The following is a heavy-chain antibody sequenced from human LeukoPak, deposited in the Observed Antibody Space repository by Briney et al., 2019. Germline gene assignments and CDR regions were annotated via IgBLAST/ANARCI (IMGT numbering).Heavy chain of an antibody. Sequence: GGSLRLSCAASGFTFDEYGMHWVRQAPGTGLDWVSLISFDGASTSYADSVKGRFTISRDNSKNSLYLQMNSLRTEDTALYYCVKDKGYDILTGNYNDAFDIWGQGTKVTVSS. J-gene: IGHJ3*02. D-gene: IGHD3-9*01. CDR3: VKDKGYDILTGNYNDAFDI. V-gene: IGHV3-43*02. CDR1: GFTFDEYG. CDR2: ISFDGAST.